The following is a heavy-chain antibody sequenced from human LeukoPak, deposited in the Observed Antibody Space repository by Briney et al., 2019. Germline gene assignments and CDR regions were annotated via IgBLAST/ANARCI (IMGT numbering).Heavy chain of an antibody. Sequence: ASVQVSCKASGYTFTTHCMHWVRQAPGQGLEWMGLINPSGTTTNYAQKFRGRVTMTRDLSTSTDYMELSSLRSDDTAVYFCARDNSVGDYAWWFDPWGQGTLVTVSS. CDR1: GYTFTTHC. V-gene: IGHV1-46*01. CDR3: ARDNSVGDYAWWFDP. CDR2: INPSGTTT. D-gene: IGHD1-26*01. J-gene: IGHJ5*02.